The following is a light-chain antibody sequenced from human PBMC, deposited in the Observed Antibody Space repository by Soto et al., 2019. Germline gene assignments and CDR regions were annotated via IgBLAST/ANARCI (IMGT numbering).Light chain of an antibody. Sequence: EIVLTQSPGTLSLSPGERATLSCRASQSVSSIYFAWYQQNRGQAPRLLIYGVSSRATGIPDRFSGSGSGTDFTLTISRLEPEDSAVYYCEQYGSSPRTCGQGTKVDIK. CDR3: EQYGSSPRT. CDR2: GVS. V-gene: IGKV3-20*01. J-gene: IGKJ1*01. CDR1: QSVSSIY.